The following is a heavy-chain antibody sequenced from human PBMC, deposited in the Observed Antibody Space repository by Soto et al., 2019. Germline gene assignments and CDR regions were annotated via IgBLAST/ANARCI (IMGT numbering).Heavy chain of an antibody. CDR3: ARDDCTNGVCSFDP. CDR2: IYTSGST. J-gene: IGHJ5*02. Sequence: SETLSLTCTVSGGSISSYYWSWIRQPAGKGLEWIGRIYTSGSTNYNPSLKGRVTMSVDTSKNQFSLKLSSVTAADTAVYYCARDDCTNGVCSFDPWGQGTLVTVS. V-gene: IGHV4-4*07. D-gene: IGHD2-8*01. CDR1: GGSISSYY.